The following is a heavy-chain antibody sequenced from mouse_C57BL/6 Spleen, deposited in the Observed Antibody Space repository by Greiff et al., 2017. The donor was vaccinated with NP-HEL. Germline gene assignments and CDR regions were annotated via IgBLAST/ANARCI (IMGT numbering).Heavy chain of an antibody. CDR1: GFTFSSYA. CDR3: TRIYYYGSTLYYFDY. V-gene: IGHV5-9-1*02. D-gene: IGHD1-1*01. J-gene: IGHJ2*01. Sequence: EVKVEESGEGLVKPGGSLTLSCAASGFTFSSYAMSWVRQTPEKRLEWVAYISSGGDYIYYADTVKGRFTISRDNARNTLYLQMSSLKSEDTAMYYCTRIYYYGSTLYYFDYWGQGTTLTVSS. CDR2: ISSGGDYI.